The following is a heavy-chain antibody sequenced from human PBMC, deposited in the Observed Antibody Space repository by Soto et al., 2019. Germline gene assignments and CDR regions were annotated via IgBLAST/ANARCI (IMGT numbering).Heavy chain of an antibody. J-gene: IGHJ5*02. CDR2: ISYDGSNK. Sequence: GGSLRLSCAASGFTFSGYGVHWVRQAPGKGLEWVAVISYDGSNKYYADSVKGRFTISRDNSKNTLYLQMNSLRAEDTAVYYCAKDRDYYGSGSGPVWFDPWGQGTLVTVSS. CDR3: AKDRDYYGSGSGPVWFDP. V-gene: IGHV3-30*18. CDR1: GFTFSGYG. D-gene: IGHD3-10*01.